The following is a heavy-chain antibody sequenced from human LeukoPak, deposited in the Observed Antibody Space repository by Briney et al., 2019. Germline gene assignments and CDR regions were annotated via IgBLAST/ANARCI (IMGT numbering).Heavy chain of an antibody. CDR3: MRDPRTTKNAFDI. D-gene: IGHD4-11*01. CDR2: INPNSGGT. CDR1: GYTFTDYY. J-gene: IGHJ3*02. V-gene: IGHV1-2*02. Sequence: GASVKVSCKASGYTFTDYYMHWVRQAPGQGLQWMGCINPNSGGTNYAQKFQGRVTMTRDTSINTAYMDLNWLTSDDTAVYYCMRDPRTTKNAFDIWGQGTMVTVSS.